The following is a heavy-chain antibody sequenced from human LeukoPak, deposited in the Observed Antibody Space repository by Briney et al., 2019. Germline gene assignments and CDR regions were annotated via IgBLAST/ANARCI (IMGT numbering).Heavy chain of an antibody. CDR2: ISSSGSTI. V-gene: IGHV3-48*03. CDR1: GFTFSSYE. D-gene: IGHD1-26*01. CDR3: ARDGRELPYFFDY. J-gene: IGHJ4*02. Sequence: GGSLRLSCAASGFTFSSYEMNWVRQAPGKGLEWVSYISSSGSTIYYADSVKGRFTISRDNAKNSLYLQMNSLRVEDTAVYYCARDGRELPYFFDYWGQGTLVTVSS.